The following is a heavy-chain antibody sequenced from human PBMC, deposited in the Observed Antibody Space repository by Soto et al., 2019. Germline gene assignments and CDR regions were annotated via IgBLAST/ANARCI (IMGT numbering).Heavy chain of an antibody. D-gene: IGHD1-1*01. CDR2: IYYSGST. CDR3: ARLSFWTYGMDV. J-gene: IGHJ6*02. Sequence: SESLPLSCTESGGAVRSSSYYWCWIRQPPGKGLEWIGSIYYSGSTYYNPSLKSRVTISVDTSKNQFSLKLSSVTAADTAVYYCARLSFWTYGMDVWGQGTTVTVSS. CDR1: GGAVRSSSYY. V-gene: IGHV4-39*01.